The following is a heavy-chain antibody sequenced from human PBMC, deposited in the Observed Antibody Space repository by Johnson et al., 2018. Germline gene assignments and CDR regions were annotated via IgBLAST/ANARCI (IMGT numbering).Heavy chain of an antibody. D-gene: IGHD6-19*01. CDR2: IRNKLDGGTP. J-gene: IGHJ4*02. V-gene: IGHV3-15*07. CDR1: GFNFTSVW. Sequence: EVQLVESGGGFLEPGGSLRLSCAGYGFNFTSVWMNWVRQAPGKGLEWVGRIRNKLDGGTPDYAAPGKGGVTISRDDPKNTLYLQVKSLKTKEKAIYYCAKDVTAVAGSDCWCQGTLVTVSS. CDR3: AKDVTAVAGSDC.